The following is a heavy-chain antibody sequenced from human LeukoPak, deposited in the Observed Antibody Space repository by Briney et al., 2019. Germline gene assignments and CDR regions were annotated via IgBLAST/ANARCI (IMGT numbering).Heavy chain of an antibody. CDR2: ISDSGGRT. V-gene: IGHV3-23*01. J-gene: IGHJ4*02. Sequence: GGSLRLSCAASGFTFSSYAMHWVRQAPGKGLEWVAGISDSGGRTNYADSVKGRFTISRDNPKNTLYLQMNSLRAEDTAVYFCAKRGVVIRVILVGFHKEAYYFDSWGQGALVTVSS. CDR1: GFTFSSYA. D-gene: IGHD3-22*01. CDR3: AKRGVVIRVILVGFHKEAYYFDS.